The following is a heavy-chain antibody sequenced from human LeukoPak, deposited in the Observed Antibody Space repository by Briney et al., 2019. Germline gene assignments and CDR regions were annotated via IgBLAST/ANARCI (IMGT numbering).Heavy chain of an antibody. CDR3: ASQYYYAMDV. D-gene: IGHD4-11*01. J-gene: IGHJ6*02. V-gene: IGHV3-11*01. Sequence: LEWVSHISDSGRTIYYADSVKGRFTISRDNAKNSLYLQMNSLRAEDTAVYYCASQYYYAMDVWGQGTTVTVSS. CDR2: ISDSGRTI.